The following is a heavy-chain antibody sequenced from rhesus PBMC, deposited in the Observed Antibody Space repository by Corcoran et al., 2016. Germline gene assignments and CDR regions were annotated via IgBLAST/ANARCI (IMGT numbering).Heavy chain of an antibody. CDR1: GGSISSNY. D-gene: IGHD3-3*01. J-gene: IGHJ3*01. Sequence: QVQLQESGPGLVKPSETLSLTCAVSGGSISSNYWSWIRQPPGKGLEWIGRISGSGVSTDYNPTLKSLVTISTDTSKNQFSLKLSSVTTADTAVYYCARDSDIWTGYYTRGDAFDFWGQGLRVTVSS. V-gene: IGHV4-173*01. CDR2: ISGSGVST. CDR3: ARDSDIWTGYYTRGDAFDF.